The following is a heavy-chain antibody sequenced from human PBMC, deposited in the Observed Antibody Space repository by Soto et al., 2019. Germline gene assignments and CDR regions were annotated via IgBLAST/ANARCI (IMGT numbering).Heavy chain of an antibody. CDR3: ARGRRYCTTSSCYPPALFPYGMDV. CDR2: INPDSDNT. CDR1: GYTFTNYD. J-gene: IGHJ6*02. Sequence: ASVKVSCKTSGYTFTNYDINWVRQAAGQGLEWMGWINPDSDNTGYAQKFQGRVTMTRDTSISTAYMELNSLRSEDTAVYYCARGRRYCTTSSCYPPALFPYGMDVWGQGTTVTVSS. D-gene: IGHD2-2*01. V-gene: IGHV1-8*01.